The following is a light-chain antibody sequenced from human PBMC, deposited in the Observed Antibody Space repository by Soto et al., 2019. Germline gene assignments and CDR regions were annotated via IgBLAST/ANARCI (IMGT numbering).Light chain of an antibody. CDR2: EVS. Sequence: QSVLTQPASVSGSPGQSITISCTGTSSDVGACDFVSWYQQRPDKAPKLMIYEVSNRPSGVSNRFSGSKSVNTATLTISGLQAEDEADYYCSSYTSSSTRVFGTGTKVTVL. CDR3: SSYTSSSTRV. CDR1: SSDVGACDF. V-gene: IGLV2-14*03. J-gene: IGLJ1*01.